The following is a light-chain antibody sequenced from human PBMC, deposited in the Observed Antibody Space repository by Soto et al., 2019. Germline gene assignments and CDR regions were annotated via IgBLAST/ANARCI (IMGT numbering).Light chain of an antibody. CDR3: QQYNSYSWT. V-gene: IGKV1-5*01. J-gene: IGKJ1*01. CDR1: QSISSW. CDR2: DAS. Sequence: DIQMTQSPSTLSASVGDRVTITCRASQSISSWLAWYQQKPGKAPKLLIYDASSLESGVPSRFSGSGSGTXXXXXXXXXXXXXFATYYCQQYNSYSWTXXXXXKVEXX.